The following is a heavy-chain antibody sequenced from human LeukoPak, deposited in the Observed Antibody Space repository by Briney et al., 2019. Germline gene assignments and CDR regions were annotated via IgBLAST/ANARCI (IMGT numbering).Heavy chain of an antibody. CDR2: ISSSSSTT. Sequence: GGSLRLSCAASGFTFSSYSMNWVRQAPGKGLEWVSYISSSSSTTYYADSVKGRFTISRDNSKNTLYLQMNSLRAEDTAVYYCAKDGDSSGYYLFDYWGQGTLVTVSS. J-gene: IGHJ4*02. D-gene: IGHD3-22*01. CDR1: GFTFSSYS. CDR3: AKDGDSSGYYLFDY. V-gene: IGHV3-48*01.